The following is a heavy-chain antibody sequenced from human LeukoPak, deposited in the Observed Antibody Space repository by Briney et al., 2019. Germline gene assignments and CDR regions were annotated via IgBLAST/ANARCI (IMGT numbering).Heavy chain of an antibody. V-gene: IGHV3-9*01. CDR3: VKDTSLGLDAFQD. J-gene: IGHJ3*01. CDR2: ISWNSLTT. D-gene: IGHD3-3*02. Sequence: PGGSLRLSCAASGFPFDDYAMSWVRQAPGKGLEWVSGISWNSLTTVYADSVKGRFSISRDNAKSSLYLEMKSLRPEDTALYYCVKDTSLGLDAFQDWGQGTMIIVSS. CDR1: GFPFDDYA.